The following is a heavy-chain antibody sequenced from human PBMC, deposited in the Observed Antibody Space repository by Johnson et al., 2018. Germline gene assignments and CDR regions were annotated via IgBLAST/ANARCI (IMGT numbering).Heavy chain of an antibody. CDR3: ARDRGPDAFDI. CDR1: GGSISSYY. CDR2: IYYSGTT. J-gene: IGHJ3*02. V-gene: IGHV4-59*01. Sequence: QVQLQESGPGLVKPSETLSLTCTVSGGSISSYYWSWIRQPPGKGLEWIGSIYYSGTTNYNPSLTSRVTISIDTSKNQFSLKLTSVTAAATAVYYCARDRGPDAFDIWGQGTMVTVSS.